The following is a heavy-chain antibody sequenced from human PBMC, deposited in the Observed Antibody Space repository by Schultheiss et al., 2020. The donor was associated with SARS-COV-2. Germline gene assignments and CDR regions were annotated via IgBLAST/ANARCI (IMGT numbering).Heavy chain of an antibody. CDR1: GFTFSSYS. CDR3: AKDLLEVGPTNYFYGMDV. V-gene: IGHV3-21*01. CDR2: ISSSSSYI. J-gene: IGHJ6*02. Sequence: GGSLRLSCAASGFTFSSYSMNWVRQAPGKGLEWVSSISSSSSYIYYADSVKGRFTISRDNAKNSLYLQMNSLRAEDTAVYYCAKDLLEVGPTNYFYGMDVWGQGTAVTVSS. D-gene: IGHD1-1*01.